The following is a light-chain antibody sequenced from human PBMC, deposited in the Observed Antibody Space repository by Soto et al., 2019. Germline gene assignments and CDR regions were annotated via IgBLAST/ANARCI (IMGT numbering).Light chain of an antibody. CDR1: SSNIGAGYD. CDR3: QSYDSSLSGYV. J-gene: IGLJ1*01. V-gene: IGLV1-40*01. Sequence: QSVLTQLPSVSGAPGQRVPISCTGSSSNIGAGYDVHWYQQLPGTAPKLLIYGNSNRPSGVPDRFSGSKSGTSASLAITGLQAEDEADYYCQSYDSSLSGYVFGTGTKVTVL. CDR2: GNS.